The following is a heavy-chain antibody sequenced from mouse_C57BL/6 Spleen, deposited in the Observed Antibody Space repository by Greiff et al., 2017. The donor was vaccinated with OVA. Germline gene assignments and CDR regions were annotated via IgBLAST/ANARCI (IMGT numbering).Heavy chain of an antibody. V-gene: IGHV5-17*01. CDR2: ISSGSSTI. D-gene: IGHD1-1*01. CDR3: ARNYYGSSYEYFDV. J-gene: IGHJ1*03. Sequence: DVMLVESGGGLVKPGGSLKLSCAASGFTFSDYGMHWVRQAPEKGLEWVAYISSGSSTIYYADTVQGRFTISRDNAKNTLFLQMPSLRSEDTAMYYCARNYYGSSYEYFDVWGTGTTVTVSS. CDR1: GFTFSDYG.